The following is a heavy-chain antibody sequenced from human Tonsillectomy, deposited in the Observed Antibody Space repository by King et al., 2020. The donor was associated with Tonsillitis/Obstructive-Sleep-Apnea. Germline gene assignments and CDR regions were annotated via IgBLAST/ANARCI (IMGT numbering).Heavy chain of an antibody. D-gene: IGHD3-9*01. J-gene: IGHJ4*02. CDR3: ARHEGHDILTGYYFDY. CDR1: GGSISSSNYY. V-gene: IGHV4-39*01. CDR2: IYYSGST. Sequence: LQLQESGPGLVKPSETLSLTCTVSGGSISSSNYYWGWIRQPPGKGLEWIGSIYYSGSTYYNPSLKSRVTISVDTSKNQFSLRLSSVTAADTAVYYCARHEGHDILTGYYFDYWGQGTLVTVSS.